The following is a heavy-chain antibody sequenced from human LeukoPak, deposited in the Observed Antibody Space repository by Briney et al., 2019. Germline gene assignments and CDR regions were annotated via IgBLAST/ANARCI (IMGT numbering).Heavy chain of an antibody. V-gene: IGHV1-46*01. CDR2: INPSGGST. CDR1: GGTFSSYA. D-gene: IGHD5-18*01. CDR3: ARDDTAGSYYYYGMDV. J-gene: IGHJ6*02. Sequence: ASVKVSCKASGGTFSSYAISWVRQAPGQGLEWMGIINPSGGSTSYARKFQGRVTMTRDTSTSTVYMELSSLRSEDTAVYYCARDDTAGSYYYYGMDVWGQGTTVTVSS.